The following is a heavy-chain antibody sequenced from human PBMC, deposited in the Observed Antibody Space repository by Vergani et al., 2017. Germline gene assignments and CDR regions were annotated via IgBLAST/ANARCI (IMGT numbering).Heavy chain of an antibody. Sequence: EVQLLESWGGLVQPGGSLRLSCAASGFTFSTYAMTWVRQAPGKGLEWVSTISSDGGSTYYADPVKGRFTISRDNSKNTLSLQMNSLTAEDTAIYYCAGPQGTSAYYYGGFDYWGQGILVTVSS. D-gene: IGHD3-22*01. CDR3: AGPQGTSAYYYGGFDY. CDR2: ISSDGGST. J-gene: IGHJ4*02. V-gene: IGHV3-23*01. CDR1: GFTFSTYA.